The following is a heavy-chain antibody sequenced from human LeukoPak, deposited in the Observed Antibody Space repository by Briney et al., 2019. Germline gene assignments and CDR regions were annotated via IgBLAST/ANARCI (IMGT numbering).Heavy chain of an antibody. D-gene: IGHD4-17*01. Sequence: GGSLRLSCAASGLTFSSYAMSWVRQAPGKGLEWVSAINSAGSTYYGDSVRGRFTISRDNSKNVLHLQMNSLRAEDTALYYCAKDQNTVATAPFDYWGLGTLVTVSS. CDR1: GLTFSSYA. J-gene: IGHJ4*02. CDR2: INSAGST. CDR3: AKDQNTVATAPFDY. V-gene: IGHV3-23*01.